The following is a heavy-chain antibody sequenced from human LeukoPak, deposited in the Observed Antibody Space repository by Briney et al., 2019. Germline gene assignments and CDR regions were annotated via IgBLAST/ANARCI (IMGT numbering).Heavy chain of an antibody. Sequence: PSETLSLTCAVSGGSISGHFWRWIRQPPGKGLEWIGYIHYSGSMNYNPSLKSRVAISVDTSTNQSSLKVSSVTAADTAVYFCARYYCPSGTCLGFDYWGQGILVTVSS. V-gene: IGHV4-59*11. CDR2: IHYSGSM. J-gene: IGHJ4*02. CDR1: GGSISGHF. D-gene: IGHD2-8*01. CDR3: ARYYCPSGTCLGFDY.